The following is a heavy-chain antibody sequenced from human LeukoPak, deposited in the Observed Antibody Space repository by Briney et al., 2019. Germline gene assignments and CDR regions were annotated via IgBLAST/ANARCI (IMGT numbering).Heavy chain of an antibody. J-gene: IGHJ4*02. CDR3: ARAHHYMVRGSHFDY. CDR1: GYTFTSYA. Sequence: GASVKVSCKASGYTFTSYAMHWVRQAPGQRLXXXXXINAGNGNTKYSQKFQGRVTITRDTSASTAYMELSSLRSEDTAVYYCARAHHYMVRGSHFDYWGQGTLVTVSS. D-gene: IGHD3-10*01. CDR2: INAGNGNT. V-gene: IGHV1-3*01.